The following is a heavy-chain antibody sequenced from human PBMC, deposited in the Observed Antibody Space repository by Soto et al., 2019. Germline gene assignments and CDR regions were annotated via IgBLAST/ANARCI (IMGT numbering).Heavy chain of an antibody. D-gene: IGHD1-26*01. CDR3: ATTGERPSGNWFDR. V-gene: IGHV1-69*13. J-gene: IGHJ5*02. CDR1: GGTFSSYA. CDR2: IIPIFGTA. Sequence: SEKVSCKASGGTFSSYAISWVRQAPGQGLEWMGGIIPIFGTANYAQKFQGRVTITADESTSTAYMHLSSLGSEATAVHSCATTGERPSGNWFDRWGQGSLVTIAS.